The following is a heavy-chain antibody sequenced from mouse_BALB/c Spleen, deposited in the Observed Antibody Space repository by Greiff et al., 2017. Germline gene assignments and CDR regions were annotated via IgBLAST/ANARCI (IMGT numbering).Heavy chain of an antibody. V-gene: IGHV5-6-3*01. CDR2: INSNGGST. CDR3: ARGGDYYGSSYGWFAY. J-gene: IGHJ3*01. CDR1: GFTFSSYG. D-gene: IGHD1-1*01. Sequence: EVKVEESGGGLVQPGGSLKLSCAASGFTFSSYGMSWVRQTPDKRLELVATINSNGGSTYYPDSVKGRFTISRDNAKNTLYLQMSSLKSEDTAMYYCARGGDYYGSSYGWFAYWGQGTLVTVSA.